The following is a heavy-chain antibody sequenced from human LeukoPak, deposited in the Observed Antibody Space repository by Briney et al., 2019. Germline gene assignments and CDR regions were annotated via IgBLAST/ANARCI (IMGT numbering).Heavy chain of an antibody. CDR2: INHSGST. J-gene: IGHJ4*02. V-gene: IGHV4-34*01. Sequence: ETLSLTCAVYGGSFSGYYWSWIRQPPGKGLEWIGEINHSGSTNYNPSLKSRVTISVDTSKNQFSLKLSSVTAADTAVYYCARGFINFWSGYHDYWGQGTLVTVSS. D-gene: IGHD3-3*01. CDR3: ARGFINFWSGYHDY. CDR1: GGSFSGYY.